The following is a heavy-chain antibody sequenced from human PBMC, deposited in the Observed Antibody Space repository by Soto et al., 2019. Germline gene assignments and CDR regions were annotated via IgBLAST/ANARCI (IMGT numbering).Heavy chain of an antibody. D-gene: IGHD3-10*01. CDR2: INAGNGNT. V-gene: IGHV1-3*01. Sequence: QVQLVQSGAEVKKPGASVKVSCKASGYTFTSYAMHWVRQAPGQRLEWMGWINAGNGNTKYSQKFQGRVTITRDTSASTAYMVLSSLRSEDTAVYYCGRGSGLHWFDPWGQGTLVTVSS. J-gene: IGHJ5*02. CDR1: GYTFTSYA. CDR3: GRGSGLHWFDP.